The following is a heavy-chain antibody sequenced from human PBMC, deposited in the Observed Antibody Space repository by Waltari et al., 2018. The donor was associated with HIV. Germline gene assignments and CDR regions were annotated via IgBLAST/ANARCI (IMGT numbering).Heavy chain of an antibody. D-gene: IGHD4-4*01. CDR3: AREVKTGYYYYGMDV. CDR1: GYIFTSYA. V-gene: IGHV7-4-1*02. J-gene: IGHJ6*02. Sequence: QAQLVQSGSELKKPGASVKVSCKASGYIFTSYAMNWVRQAPGQGLEGMGWINANAVNPTYAKGVTGRFVFSLDSSVRTANQQISSLKAEDTAVYYCAREVKTGYYYYGMDVWGQGTTVTVSS. CDR2: INANAVNP.